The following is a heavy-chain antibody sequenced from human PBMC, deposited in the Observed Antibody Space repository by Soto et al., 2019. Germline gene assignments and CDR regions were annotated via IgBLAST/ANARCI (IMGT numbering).Heavy chain of an antibody. Sequence: ASVKVSCKASGYTFTSYYMHWVRQAPGQGLEWMGIINPSGGSTSYAQKFQGRVTVTRDTSTSTVYMELSSLRSEDTAVYYCARDSGKGYYYDSSGYSDSPGFDYWGQGTLVTVSS. CDR1: GYTFTSYY. CDR2: INPSGGST. CDR3: ARDSGKGYYYDSSGYSDSPGFDY. J-gene: IGHJ4*02. V-gene: IGHV1-46*01. D-gene: IGHD3-22*01.